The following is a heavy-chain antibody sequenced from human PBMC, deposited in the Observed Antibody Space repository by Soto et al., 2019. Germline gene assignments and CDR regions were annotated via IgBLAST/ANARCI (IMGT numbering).Heavy chain of an antibody. V-gene: IGHV1-18*01. CDR1: GYTFTSYG. Sequence: QVHLVQSGADVKIPGSSVKVSCKASGYTFTSYGITWVRQAPGQGLEWMGWISAYNGNTNYAQKLQGRVTLTTDTSTGTAYMELRSLRSDDTALYYCARIAVSGGRFFDYWGQGTLVTVSS. J-gene: IGHJ4*02. D-gene: IGHD6-19*01. CDR3: ARIAVSGGRFFDY. CDR2: ISAYNGNT.